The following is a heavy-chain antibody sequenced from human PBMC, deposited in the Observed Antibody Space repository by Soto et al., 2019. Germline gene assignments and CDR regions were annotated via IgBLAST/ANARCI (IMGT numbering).Heavy chain of an antibody. D-gene: IGHD2-15*01. J-gene: IGHJ2*01. CDR2: IWYDGSNK. V-gene: IGHV3-33*01. CDR3: ARGRDIVVVVAATPGNWYFDL. Sequence: QVPLVESGGGVVQPGRSLRLSCAASGFTFSSYGMHWVRQAPGKGLEWVAVIWYDGSNKYYADSVKGRFTISRDNSKNTLYLQMNSLRAEDTAVYYCARGRDIVVVVAATPGNWYFDLWGRGTLVTVSS. CDR1: GFTFSSYG.